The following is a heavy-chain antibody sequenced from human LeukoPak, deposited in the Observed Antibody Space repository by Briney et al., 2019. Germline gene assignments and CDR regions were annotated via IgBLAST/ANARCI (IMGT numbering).Heavy chain of an antibody. CDR3: ARPGDDGDDLGLDY. Sequence: GGSLRLSCAASGFIFSDYYMSWNRQAPGKGLEWVSVIYSGGSTCYADSVKGRFTISRDNSKNTLYLQMNSLRAEDTAVYYCARPGDDGDDLGLDYWGQGTLVTVSS. CDR1: GFIFSDYY. J-gene: IGHJ4*02. V-gene: IGHV3-66*04. CDR2: IYSGGST. D-gene: IGHD4-17*01.